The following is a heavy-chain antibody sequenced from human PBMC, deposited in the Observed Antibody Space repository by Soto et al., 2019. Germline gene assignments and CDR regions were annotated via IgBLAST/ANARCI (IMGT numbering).Heavy chain of an antibody. D-gene: IGHD2-8*01. CDR1: GGSISSGAYY. J-gene: IGHJ4*02. Sequence: QVQLQESGPGLVRPSQTLSLTCTVSGGSISSGAYYWSWIRQHPGKGLEWIGYIYYSGGTYYNPSLKSRLTISVDTSKNQFSLKLSSVTAADTAVYYCARGTMVYAIPTYFDYWGQGTLLTVSS. CDR2: IYYSGGT. CDR3: ARGTMVYAIPTYFDY. V-gene: IGHV4-31*03.